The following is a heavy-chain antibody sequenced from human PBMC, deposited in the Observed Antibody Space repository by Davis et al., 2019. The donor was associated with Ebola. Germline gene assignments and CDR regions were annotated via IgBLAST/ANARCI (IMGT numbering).Heavy chain of an antibody. J-gene: IGHJ4*02. CDR3: ARDLRGYGDYDSAADY. CDR2: ISGSGGST. D-gene: IGHD4-17*01. CDR1: GFTFSSYA. V-gene: IGHV3-23*01. Sequence: PGGSLRLSCAASGFTFSSYAMSWVRQAPGKGLEWVSAISGSGGSTYYADSVKGRFTISRDNSKNTLYLQMNSLRAEDTAVYYCARDLRGYGDYDSAADYWGQGTLVTVSS.